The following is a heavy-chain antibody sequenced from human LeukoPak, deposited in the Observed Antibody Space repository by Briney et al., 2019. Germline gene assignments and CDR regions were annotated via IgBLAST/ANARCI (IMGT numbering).Heavy chain of an antibody. J-gene: IGHJ4*02. CDR1: GYTFTSYY. V-gene: IGHV1-46*01. D-gene: IGHD6-13*01. CDR2: INPSDGST. Sequence: ASVKVSCKASGYTFTSYYMHWVRQAPGQGLEWMGIINPSDGSTSYAQKFQGRVTMTRDTSTSTVYMELSSLRSEDTAVYYCARFSSSFRGIDYWGQGTLVTVSS. CDR3: ARFSSSFRGIDY.